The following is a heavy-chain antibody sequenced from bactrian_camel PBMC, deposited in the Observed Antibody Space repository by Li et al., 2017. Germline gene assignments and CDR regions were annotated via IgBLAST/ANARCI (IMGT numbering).Heavy chain of an antibody. V-gene: IGHV3-3*01. J-gene: IGHJ6*01. CDR1: GDTWSIGR. D-gene: IGHD2*01. CDR3: AAARTYEETWYVNGFGY. Sequence: QLVESGGGSVQAGGSLTLSCTASGDTWSIGRMAWFRQVPGKERGGIAGISRLTGATYYCDTVKGRFTISQALANNTVYLQMNDLNPEDTAMYNCAAARTYEETWYVNGFGYWGQGTQVTVS. CDR2: ISRLTGAT.